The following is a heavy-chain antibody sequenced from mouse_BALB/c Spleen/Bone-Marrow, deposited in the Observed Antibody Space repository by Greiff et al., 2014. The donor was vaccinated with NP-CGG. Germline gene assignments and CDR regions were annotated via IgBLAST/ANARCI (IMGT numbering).Heavy chain of an antibody. J-gene: IGHJ3*01. Sequence: VQLKESGGGLVKPGGSLKLSCAASGFTFSSYAMSWVRQTPEQRLEWVASISSGGSTYYPDSVKGRFTISRDNARNILYLQMSSLRSEDTAMYYCARGYDGYDGFAYWGQGTLVTVSA. D-gene: IGHD2-3*01. CDR2: ISSGGST. CDR1: GFTFSSYA. V-gene: IGHV5-6-5*01. CDR3: ARGYDGYDGFAY.